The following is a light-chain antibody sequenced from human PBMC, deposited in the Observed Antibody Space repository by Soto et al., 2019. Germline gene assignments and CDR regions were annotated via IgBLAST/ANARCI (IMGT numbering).Light chain of an antibody. CDR3: QHYGTSPKYT. J-gene: IGKJ2*01. CDR1: QSVRSNY. V-gene: IGKV3-20*01. Sequence: EIMLTQSPGTLSLSPGERATLSCRASQSVRSNYLAWYQQKPGQAPRLLIYGASSRATGIPDRFSGSGSATDFTLTISRLEPEDFAVYYCQHYGTSPKYTFGQGTKVEI. CDR2: GAS.